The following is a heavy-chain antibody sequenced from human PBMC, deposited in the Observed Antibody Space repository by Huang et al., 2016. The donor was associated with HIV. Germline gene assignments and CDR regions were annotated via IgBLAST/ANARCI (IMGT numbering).Heavy chain of an antibody. V-gene: IGHV3-48*01. J-gene: IGHJ4*02. Sequence: EVQLVESGGDLVQPGGSLRLSCAASGFIFNIYSMNWVRQAPGKGRGGVSYIRRGSTTIYYADSVKGRFTISRDNAKNSLYLQMNSLRAEDTAVYYCARDGLRGRLMTRSLDYWGQGTLVTVSS. CDR2: IRRGSTTI. CDR3: ARDGLRGRLMTRSLDY. CDR1: GFIFNIYS. D-gene: IGHD3-10*01.